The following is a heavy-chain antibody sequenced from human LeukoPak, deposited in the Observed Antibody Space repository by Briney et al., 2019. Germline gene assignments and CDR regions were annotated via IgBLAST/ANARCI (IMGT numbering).Heavy chain of an antibody. J-gene: IGHJ4*02. CDR2: ISTNGGAT. CDR1: GFTFSSNA. V-gene: IGHV3-64D*09. CDR3: VKDVSSTYYYFDY. D-gene: IGHD6-13*01. Sequence: GGSLRLSCAASGFTFSSNAMSWVRQAPGKGLEYVSAISTNGGATYYADSVKGRFTISRDNSKNTLYLEMSSVRVEDTAVYYCVKDVSSTYYYFDYWGQGTLVTVSS.